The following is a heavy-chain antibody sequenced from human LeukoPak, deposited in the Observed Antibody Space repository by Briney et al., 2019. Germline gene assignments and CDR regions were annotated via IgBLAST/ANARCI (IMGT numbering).Heavy chain of an antibody. V-gene: IGHV3-7*01. CDR2: IKQDGSEQ. CDR3: ARDGWAHGAFDY. D-gene: IGHD3-10*01. CDR1: GFTFSGYW. Sequence: PGGSLRLSCAASGFTFSGYWMNWVRQAPGKGPEWLANIKQDGSEQHYVDSVKGRFTISRDNAKNSLYLQMDSLRAEDMALYYCARDGWAHGAFDYWGQGVLVTVSS. J-gene: IGHJ4*02.